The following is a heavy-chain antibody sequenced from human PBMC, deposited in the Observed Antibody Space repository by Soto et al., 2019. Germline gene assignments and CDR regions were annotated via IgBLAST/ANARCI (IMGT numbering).Heavy chain of an antibody. J-gene: IGHJ6*02. CDR1: GGTFSSYA. CDR2: IIPIFGTT. Sequence: VASVKVSCKASGGTFSSYAITWVRQAPGQGLEWMGGIIPIFGTTNYARKFQGRVTITADESTSTAYMELSSLRSEDTAAYYCARQAVAGLLHGDNYYYYGMDVWGQGTTVTVSS. CDR3: ARQAVAGLLHGDNYYYYGMDV. D-gene: IGHD6-19*01. V-gene: IGHV1-69*13.